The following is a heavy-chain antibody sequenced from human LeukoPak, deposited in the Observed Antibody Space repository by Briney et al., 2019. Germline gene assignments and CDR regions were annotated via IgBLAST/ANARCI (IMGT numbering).Heavy chain of an antibody. CDR3: ASGVDYYDSSGYYFDY. J-gene: IGHJ4*02. V-gene: IGHV1-69*04. CDR1: GDTFSSYA. D-gene: IGHD3-22*01. Sequence: SVKVSCKASGDTFSSYAISWVRQAPGQGLEWMGRIIPILGIANYAQKFQGRVTITADKSTSTAYMELSSLRSEDTAVYYCASGVDYYDSSGYYFDYWGQGTLVTVSS. CDR2: IIPILGIA.